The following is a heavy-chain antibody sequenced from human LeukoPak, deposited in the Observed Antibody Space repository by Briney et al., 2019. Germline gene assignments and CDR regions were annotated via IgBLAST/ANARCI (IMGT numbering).Heavy chain of an antibody. J-gene: IGHJ4*02. CDR1: GFTFDDYA. CDR3: TRGPPDGSGNYYPGDF. Sequence: GGSLRLSCAASGFTFDDYAMHWVRQAPGKGLEWVSGISWNSGSIGYADSVKGRFTISRDNAKNTLYLQMNSLRVEDTAVYYCTRGPPDGSGNYYPGDFWGQGTLVTVSS. V-gene: IGHV3-9*01. CDR2: ISWNSGSI. D-gene: IGHD3-10*01.